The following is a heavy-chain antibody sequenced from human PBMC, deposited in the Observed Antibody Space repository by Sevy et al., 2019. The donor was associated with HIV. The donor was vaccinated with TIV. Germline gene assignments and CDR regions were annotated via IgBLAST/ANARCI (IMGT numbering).Heavy chain of an antibody. V-gene: IGHV3-23*01. CDR3: AKDLAFIVGDAFNI. CDR1: GFTFRNYA. Sequence: GGSLRLSCAASGFTFRNYAMTWVRQAPGKGLQWVSAISGGDDSTYYADSVKGGFTISRDNSKNTLYLQMNSLRAEDTAVYHCAKDLAFIVGDAFNIWGQGTLVTLSS. D-gene: IGHD1-26*01. J-gene: IGHJ3*02. CDR2: ISGGDDST.